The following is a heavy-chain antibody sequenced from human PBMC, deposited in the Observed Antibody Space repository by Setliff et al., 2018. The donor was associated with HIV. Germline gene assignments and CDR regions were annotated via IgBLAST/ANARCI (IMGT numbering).Heavy chain of an antibody. J-gene: IGHJ3*02. CDR3: AAGVDGVVGLATVTHGLDI. V-gene: IGHV1-24*01. CDR1: GYTLIELS. Sequence: ASVKVSCKVSGYTLIELSMHWVRQVPGKGLEWMGGFDHEDGETNYARNFQGRVIMTEDTSTDTAYLELSSLRYEDRDIYYCAAGVDGVVGLATVTHGLDIWGQGTMVTV. D-gene: IGHD4-17*01. CDR2: FDHEDGET.